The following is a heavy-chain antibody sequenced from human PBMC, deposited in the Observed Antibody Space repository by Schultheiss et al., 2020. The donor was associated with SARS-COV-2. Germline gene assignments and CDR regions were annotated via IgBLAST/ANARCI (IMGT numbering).Heavy chain of an antibody. CDR1: GGSISSSNW. CDR2: INHSGST. Sequence: SETLSLTCAVSGGSISSSNWWSWVRQHPGKGLEWIGEINHSGSTNYNPSLKSRVTISVDTSKNQFSLKLSSVTAADTAVYYCARVEGLSSSWYGVWGQGTLVTVSS. J-gene: IGHJ4*02. V-gene: IGHV4-4*02. CDR3: ARVEGLSSSWYGV. D-gene: IGHD6-13*01.